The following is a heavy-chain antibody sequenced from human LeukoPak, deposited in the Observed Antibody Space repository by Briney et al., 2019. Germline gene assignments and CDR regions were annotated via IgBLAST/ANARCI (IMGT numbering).Heavy chain of an antibody. V-gene: IGHV3-48*01. Sequence: PGGSLRLSCAASGFTFSSYSMNWVRQAPGKGLEWVSYISSSSSTIYYADSVKGRFTISRDNSKNTLYLQMNSLRAEDTAVYYCAKLLGGPPREPAAIVGDYWGQGTLVTVSS. CDR2: ISSSSSTI. CDR3: AKLLGGPPREPAAIVGDY. CDR1: GFTFSSYS. J-gene: IGHJ4*02. D-gene: IGHD2-2*01.